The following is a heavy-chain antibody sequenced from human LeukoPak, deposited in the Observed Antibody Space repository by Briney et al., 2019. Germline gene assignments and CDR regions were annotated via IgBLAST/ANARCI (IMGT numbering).Heavy chain of an antibody. Sequence: GGSLRLSCAASGFXFSSYSMHWVRQAPGKGLEWVSSISSSSSYIYYADSVKGRFTISRDHAKNSLSLQMNSLRAEDTAVYYCARDVSSGYTYGFIDYWGLGTLVTVSS. CDR1: GFXFSSYS. V-gene: IGHV3-21*01. CDR3: ARDVSSGYTYGFIDY. J-gene: IGHJ4*02. D-gene: IGHD5-18*01. CDR2: ISSSSSYI.